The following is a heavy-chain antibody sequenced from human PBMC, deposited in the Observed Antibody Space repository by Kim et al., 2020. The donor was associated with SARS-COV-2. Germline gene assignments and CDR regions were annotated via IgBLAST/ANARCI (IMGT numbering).Heavy chain of an antibody. J-gene: IGHJ6*02. D-gene: IGHD3-3*02. V-gene: IGHV3-7*01. CDR2: IKQDGSEK. Sequence: GGSLRLSCAASGFPFSTYWMNWVRQTPGKGLEWVANIKQDGSEKYYVDSVKGRFTISRDNAKNSLYLQMNNLRAEDTAVYYCTRDRWVILESNYYYYGMDGWGQGTTVTVSS. CDR1: GFPFSTYW. CDR3: TRDRWVILESNYYYYGMDG.